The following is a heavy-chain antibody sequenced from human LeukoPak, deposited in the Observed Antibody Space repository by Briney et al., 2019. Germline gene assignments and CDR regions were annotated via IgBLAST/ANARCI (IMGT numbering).Heavy chain of an antibody. J-gene: IGHJ4*02. V-gene: IGHV3-48*03. D-gene: IGHD3-10*01. CDR2: ISTTDDRM. CDR3: ARVQRLLGNAYGIDY. CDR1: GFTFGSDA. Sequence: GGSLRLSCAASGFTFGSDAMSWVRQAPGKGLEWVSYISTTDDRMNYADSVKGRFTISRDNAKNSLFLQTNSLRVEDTAIYYCARVQRLLGNAYGIDYWGQGTLVTVSS.